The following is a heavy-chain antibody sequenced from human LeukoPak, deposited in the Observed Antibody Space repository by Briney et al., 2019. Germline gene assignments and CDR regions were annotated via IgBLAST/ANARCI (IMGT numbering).Heavy chain of an antibody. CDR1: GFTFSSYW. CDR2: INSDGSST. J-gene: IGHJ4*02. Sequence: GGSLRLSCAASGFTFSSYWMHWVRHAPGKGLVWVSRINSDGSSTSYADSVKGRFTISRDNAKNTLYLQMNSLRAEDTAVYYCARVRSFFRYYGSGSYDGHFDYWGQGTLVTVSS. CDR3: ARVRSFFRYYGSGSYDGHFDY. V-gene: IGHV3-74*01. D-gene: IGHD3-10*01.